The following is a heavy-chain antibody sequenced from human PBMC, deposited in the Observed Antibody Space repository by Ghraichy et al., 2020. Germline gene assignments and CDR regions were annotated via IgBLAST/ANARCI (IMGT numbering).Heavy chain of an antibody. V-gene: IGHV4-39*01. CDR2: IYYSGST. D-gene: IGHD6-19*01. Sequence: SQTLSLTCTVSGGSISSSSYYWGWIRQPPGKGLEWIGSIYYSGSTYYNPSLKSRVTISVDTSKNQFSLKLSSVTAADTAVYYCARHEVAGVIPRPNHNDYWGQGTLVTVSS. CDR3: ARHEVAGVIPRPNHNDY. J-gene: IGHJ4*02. CDR1: GGSISSSSYY.